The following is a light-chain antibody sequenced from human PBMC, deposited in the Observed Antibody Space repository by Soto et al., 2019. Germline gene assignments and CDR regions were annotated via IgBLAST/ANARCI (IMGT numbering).Light chain of an antibody. J-gene: IGKJ2*01. V-gene: IGKV3-15*01. CDR2: GAS. CDR3: VQYNICPQYT. Sequence: EMVMTQSPATLSVSPGEGATLSCRASQSVGNSLAWYQQKPGQAPRLLIFGASTRVTGIPARFSGSGSGTQFFLTTTSMQLPDFAVYYCVQYNICPQYTFGPGTKLEI. CDR1: QSVGNS.